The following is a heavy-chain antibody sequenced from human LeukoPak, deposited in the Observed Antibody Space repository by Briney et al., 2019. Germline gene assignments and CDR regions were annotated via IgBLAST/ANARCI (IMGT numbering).Heavy chain of an antibody. J-gene: IGHJ5*02. V-gene: IGHV4-4*07. Sequence: PSETLSLTRTVSGGSISSYYWTWIRQPAGKGPEWIGRIHTSGSTNYNPSLKSRVNMSVDTSKNQFSLKLSSVTAADTAVYYCARVTDPRYNWFDPWGQGTLVTVSS. CDR3: ARVTDPRYNWFDP. D-gene: IGHD2-21*02. CDR1: GGSISSYY. CDR2: IHTSGST.